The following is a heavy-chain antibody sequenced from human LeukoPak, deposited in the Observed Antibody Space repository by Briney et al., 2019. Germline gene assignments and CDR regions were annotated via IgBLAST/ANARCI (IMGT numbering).Heavy chain of an antibody. Sequence: ASVKVSCKASGYTFTSYYMHWVRQAPGQGLEWMGWINPNSGGTNYAQKFQGRVTMTRDTSISTAYMELSRLRSDDTAVYYCARAPFLEWLEWFDPWGQGTLVTVSS. D-gene: IGHD3-3*02. CDR3: ARAPFLEWLEWFDP. CDR1: GYTFTSYY. CDR2: INPNSGGT. V-gene: IGHV1-2*02. J-gene: IGHJ5*02.